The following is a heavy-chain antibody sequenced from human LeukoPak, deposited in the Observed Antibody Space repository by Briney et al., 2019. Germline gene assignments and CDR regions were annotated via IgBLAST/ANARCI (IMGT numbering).Heavy chain of an antibody. CDR1: GYTFTSYY. CDR2: INPSGGST. Sequence: ASVKVSCKASGYTFTSYYMHWVRQAPGQGLEWMGIINPSGGSTSHAQKFQGRVTMTRDTSTSTVYMELSSLRSEDTAVYYCARGGLPPYYYYGMDVWGKGTTVTVSS. V-gene: IGHV1-46*01. CDR3: ARGGLPPYYYYGMDV. J-gene: IGHJ6*04.